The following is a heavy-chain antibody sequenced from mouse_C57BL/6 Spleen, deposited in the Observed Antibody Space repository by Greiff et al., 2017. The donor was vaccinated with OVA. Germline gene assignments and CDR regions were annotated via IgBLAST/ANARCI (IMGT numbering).Heavy chain of an antibody. J-gene: IGHJ3*01. Sequence: VQRVESGPGLVQPSQSLSITCTVSGFSLTSYGVHWVRQSPGKGLEWLGVIWRGGSTDYNAAFISRLSISKDNSKSQVFFKMNSLQADDTAIYYCARNREDYDGFAYWGQGTLVTVSA. CDR1: GFSLTSYG. D-gene: IGHD2-4*01. CDR3: ARNREDYDGFAY. CDR2: IWRGGST. V-gene: IGHV2-2*01.